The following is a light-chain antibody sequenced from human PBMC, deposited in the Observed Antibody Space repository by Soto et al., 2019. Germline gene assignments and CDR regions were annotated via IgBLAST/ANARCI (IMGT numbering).Light chain of an antibody. CDR3: QQSYTTPFT. CDR2: AAS. V-gene: IGKV1-39*01. Sequence: DIQMTQSPSSVSASVGDRVTITCRASQSISSYLNWYQQKPGKAPKVLIYAASTLQSGVPSRFSGSGAGTDFTLTISSLQPEDFATYFCQQSYTTPFTFGPGTKVDIK. CDR1: QSISSY. J-gene: IGKJ3*01.